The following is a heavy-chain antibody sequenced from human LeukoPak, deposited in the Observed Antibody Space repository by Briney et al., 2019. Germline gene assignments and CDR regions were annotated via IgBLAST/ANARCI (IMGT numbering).Heavy chain of an antibody. CDR3: ARRKRSGCSSTSCLLNWFDP. D-gene: IGHD2-2*01. V-gene: IGHV4-34*01. CDR1: GESFSGYY. CDR2: INHSGST. Sequence: PETLSLTCAVYGESFSGYYRTWVRQPPGKGLEWIGEINHSGSTNYNPALKSRVTISVNSYRNQFSLTVSSVTAADTAVYYCARRKRSGCSSTSCLLNWFDPWGQGTLVTVSS. J-gene: IGHJ5*02.